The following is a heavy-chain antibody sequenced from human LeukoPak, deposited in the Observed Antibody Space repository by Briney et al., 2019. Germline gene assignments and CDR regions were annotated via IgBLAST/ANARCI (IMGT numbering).Heavy chain of an antibody. CDR1: GYTFTSYY. J-gene: IGHJ4*02. V-gene: IGHV1-2*02. D-gene: IGHD7-27*01. CDR3: ARGPNWGTDY. CDR2: INPNSGGT. Sequence: ASVKVSCKASGYTFTSYYMHWVRQAPGQGLEWMGIINPNSGGTIYAQNFQDRVTMTRDTSISTAYMELNRLRSDDTAVYYCARGPNWGTDYWGQGTLVTVSS.